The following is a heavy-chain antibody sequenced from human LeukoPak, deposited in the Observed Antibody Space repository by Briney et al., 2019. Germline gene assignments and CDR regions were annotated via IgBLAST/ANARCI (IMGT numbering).Heavy chain of an antibody. V-gene: IGHV1-69*13. D-gene: IGHD2/OR15-2a*01. CDR3: ARGSESMDY. CDR2: MNPIFGTA. Sequence: ASVKVSCKASGYTFTSYDINWVRQATGQGLEWMGWMNPIFGTANYAQKFQGRVTITADESTSTAYMELSSLRSEDTAVYYCARGSESMDYWGQGTLVTVSS. CDR1: GYTFTSYD. J-gene: IGHJ4*02.